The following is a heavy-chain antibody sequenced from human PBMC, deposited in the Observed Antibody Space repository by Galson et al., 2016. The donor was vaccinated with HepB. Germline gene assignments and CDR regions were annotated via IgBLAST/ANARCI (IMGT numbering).Heavy chain of an antibody. CDR2: INSDGSNS. J-gene: IGHJ6*02. CDR1: GFRLSNYW. CDR3: ARAWGNYGMDV. D-gene: IGHD7-27*01. V-gene: IGHV3-74*01. Sequence: SLRLSCAASGFRLSNYWMHWARQAPGKGLVWVARINSDGSNSIYTDSVKGRFTISRDNAKNTLYLQMNSLRAEDTAVYYCARAWGNYGMDVWGQGTAVTVSS.